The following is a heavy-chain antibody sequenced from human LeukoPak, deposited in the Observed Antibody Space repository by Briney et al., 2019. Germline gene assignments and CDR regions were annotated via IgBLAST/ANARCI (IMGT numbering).Heavy chain of an antibody. J-gene: IGHJ4*02. CDR2: INHSGST. V-gene: IGHV4-34*01. CDR1: GGSFSGYY. D-gene: IGHD3-10*01. Sequence: SETLSLTCAVYGGSFSGYYWSWIRQPPGKGLEWIGEINHSGSTNYNPSLKSRVTISVDTSKNQFSLKLSSVTAAGTAVYYCARGRYYYGSGRLFDYWGQGTLVTVSS. CDR3: ARGRYYYGSGRLFDY.